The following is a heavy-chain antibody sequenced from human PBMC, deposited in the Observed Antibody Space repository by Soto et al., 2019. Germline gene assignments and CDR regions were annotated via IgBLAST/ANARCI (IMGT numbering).Heavy chain of an antibody. CDR1: GCTFSNYA. D-gene: IGHD3-9*01. CDR2: VSGSGGST. Sequence: AGGSLRLSCAASGCTFSNYAMSCVRQAPGKGLEWVSSVSGSGGSTYYADSVKGRFTISRDNSKNTLYLQMSSLRAEDTAVYYCAKIAYSDILTGSRKYSWFDPWGQGTLVTVSS. V-gene: IGHV3-23*01. J-gene: IGHJ5*02. CDR3: AKIAYSDILTGSRKYSWFDP.